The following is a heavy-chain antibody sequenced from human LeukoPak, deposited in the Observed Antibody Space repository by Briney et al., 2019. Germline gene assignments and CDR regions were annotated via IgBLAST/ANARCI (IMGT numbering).Heavy chain of an antibody. Sequence: ASVTVSFTASGYTFTSYYMHWVRQAPGQGLAWMGIINPSGGSTSYAQKFQGRVTMTRDTSTSTVYMELSSLRPEDTAVYYCARDLHCSGGSCPPDPYYFDYWGQGTLVTVSS. CDR1: GYTFTSYY. CDR2: INPSGGST. J-gene: IGHJ4*02. D-gene: IGHD2-15*01. CDR3: ARDLHCSGGSCPPDPYYFDY. V-gene: IGHV1-46*01.